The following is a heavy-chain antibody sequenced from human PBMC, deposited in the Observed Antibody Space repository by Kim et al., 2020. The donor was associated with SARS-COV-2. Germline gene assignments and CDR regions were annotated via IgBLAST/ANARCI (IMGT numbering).Heavy chain of an antibody. CDR3: ARDQAGYYDSSGYYYVAAFDI. CDR2: TYYRSKWYN. CDR1: GDSVSSNSAA. J-gene: IGHJ3*02. D-gene: IGHD3-22*01. Sequence: SQTLSLTCAISGDSVSSNSAAWNWIRQSPSRGLEWLGRTYYRSKWYNDYAVSVKSRITINPDTSKNQFSLQLNSVTPEDTAVYYCARDQAGYYDSSGYYYVAAFDIWGQGTMVTVSS. V-gene: IGHV6-1*01.